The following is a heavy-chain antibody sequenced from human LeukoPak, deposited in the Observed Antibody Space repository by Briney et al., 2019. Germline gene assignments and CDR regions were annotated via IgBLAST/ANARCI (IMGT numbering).Heavy chain of an antibody. D-gene: IGHD6-13*01. V-gene: IGHV3-30-3*01. J-gene: IGHJ4*02. Sequence: GRSLRLSCAASGFTVSSYAMHWVRQAPGKGLEWVAVISYDGSNKYYADSVKGRFTISRDNSKNTLYLQMNSLTAEDTAVYYCAREPPLGYWGQGTLVTVSS. CDR2: ISYDGSNK. CDR1: GFTVSSYA. CDR3: AREPPLGY.